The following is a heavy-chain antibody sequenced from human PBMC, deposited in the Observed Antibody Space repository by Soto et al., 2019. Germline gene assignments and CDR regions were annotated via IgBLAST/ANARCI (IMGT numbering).Heavy chain of an antibody. CDR3: AKVYTAMVAFDI. CDR2: ISYVGSNK. V-gene: IGHV3-30*18. J-gene: IGHJ3*02. Sequence: QVQLVESGGGVVQPGRSLRLSCAASGFTFSSYGMHWVRQAPGKGLEWVAVISYVGSNKYYADSVKGRFTISRDNSKNTLYLQMNSLRAEDTAVYYCAKVYTAMVAFDIWGQGTMVTVSS. D-gene: IGHD5-18*01. CDR1: GFTFSSYG.